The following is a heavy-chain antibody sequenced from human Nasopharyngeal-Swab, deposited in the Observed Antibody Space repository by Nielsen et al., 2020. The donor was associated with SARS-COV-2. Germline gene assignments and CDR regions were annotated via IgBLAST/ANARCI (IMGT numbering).Heavy chain of an antibody. Sequence: WVRQAPGQGLEWMGGIIPIFGTANYAQKFQGRVTITADESTSTVYMELSSLRSEDTAVYYCARVRNFWSGYPNYYYYYYMDVWGKGTTVTVSS. CDR2: IIPIFGTA. V-gene: IGHV1-69*01. D-gene: IGHD3-3*01. CDR3: ARVRNFWSGYPNYYYYYYMDV. J-gene: IGHJ6*03.